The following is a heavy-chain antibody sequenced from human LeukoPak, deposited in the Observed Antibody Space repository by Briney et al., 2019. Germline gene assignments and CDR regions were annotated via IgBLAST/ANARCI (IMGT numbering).Heavy chain of an antibody. CDR3: ARDPYYYDSSGYSP. D-gene: IGHD3-22*01. J-gene: IGHJ4*02. CDR2: IKQDGSEK. Sequence: PGGSLRLSCAASGFTFSSYWMSWVRQAPGKGLEWVANIKQDGSEKYYVDSVKGRFTISRDNAKNSLYLQMNSLRAEDTAVYYCARDPYYYDSSGYSPWGQGTLVTASS. V-gene: IGHV3-7*03. CDR1: GFTFSSYW.